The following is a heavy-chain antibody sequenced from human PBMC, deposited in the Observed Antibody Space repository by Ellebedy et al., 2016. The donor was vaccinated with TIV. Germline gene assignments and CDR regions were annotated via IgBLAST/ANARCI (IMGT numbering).Heavy chain of an antibody. CDR1: GFTFSGRW. CDR3: AHATVRA. D-gene: IGHD3-10*01. CDR2: IKQDGNEK. Sequence: GESLKTSXTASGFTFSGRWMGWVRQAPGKGLEYVASIKQDGNEKYYVDSVKGRFTISRDNAKNSLYLQMNSLRAEDTAVYYCAHATVRAWGQGTLVTVST. J-gene: IGHJ5*02. V-gene: IGHV3-7*01.